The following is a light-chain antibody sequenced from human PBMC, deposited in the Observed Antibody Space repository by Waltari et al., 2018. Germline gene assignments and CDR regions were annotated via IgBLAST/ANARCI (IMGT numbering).Light chain of an antibody. CDR3: QQYDTWPRT. V-gene: IGKV3-15*01. CDR2: GAS. CDR1: QSVRHN. Sequence: EIVLTQSPASLSVSPGERVTLSCRASQSVRHNLAWYQQRPGPPPRLLIQGASTRANGIPARFSGSGSGTEFTLTISSLQSEDFAVYLCQQYDTWPRTFGQGTKVGVK. J-gene: IGKJ1*01.